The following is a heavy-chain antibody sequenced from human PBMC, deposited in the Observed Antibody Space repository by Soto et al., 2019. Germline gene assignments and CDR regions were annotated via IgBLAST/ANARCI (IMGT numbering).Heavy chain of an antibody. CDR2: IYYSGST. Sequence: SETLSLTXTVSGGSISSSSYYWGWIRQPPGKGLEWIGSIYYSGSTYYNPSLKSRVTISVDTSKNQFSLKLSSVTAADTAVYYCAREMAYAFDIWGQGTMVTVSS. CDR1: GGSISSSSYY. J-gene: IGHJ3*02. V-gene: IGHV4-39*02. CDR3: AREMAYAFDI. D-gene: IGHD5-12*01.